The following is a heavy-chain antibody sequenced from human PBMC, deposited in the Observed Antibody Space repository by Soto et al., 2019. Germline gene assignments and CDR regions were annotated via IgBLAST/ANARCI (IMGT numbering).Heavy chain of an antibody. Sequence: QLQLQESGPGLVKPSETLSLTCTVYGGSISSSSYYWGWIRQPPGQGLEWIGSIYYSGSTYYNPSLQSRGIISVETSKNQFPLKLSSVDADTAVYYFARQCGGWLRSHFDYWGQGTLGNVSS. CDR2: IYYSGST. V-gene: IGHV4-39*01. J-gene: IGHJ4*02. D-gene: IGHD5-12*01. CDR1: GGSISSSSYY. CDR3: ARQCGGWLRSHFDY.